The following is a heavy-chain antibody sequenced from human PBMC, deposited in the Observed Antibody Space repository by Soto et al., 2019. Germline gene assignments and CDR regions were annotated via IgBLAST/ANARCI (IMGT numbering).Heavy chain of an antibody. V-gene: IGHV3-30*18. Sequence: QVQLVESGGGVVQPGRSLRLSCAASGFTFSSYGMHWVRRAPGKGLEWVAIISYDGSNTYYADSVKGRFTISRDNSKNTLYLQMNSLRAEDTSVYYWAKEGGLSGSYYISSSYYFDYCGQGTLVTVSS. CDR3: AKEGGLSGSYYISSSYYFDY. CDR2: ISYDGSNT. J-gene: IGHJ4*02. CDR1: GFTFSSYG. D-gene: IGHD1-26*01.